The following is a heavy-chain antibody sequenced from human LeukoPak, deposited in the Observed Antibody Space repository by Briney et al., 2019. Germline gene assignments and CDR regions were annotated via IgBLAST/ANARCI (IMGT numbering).Heavy chain of an antibody. CDR3: ARELYGDYAPADYYYYGMDV. J-gene: IGHJ6*02. CDR1: GFTVCTNY. V-gene: IGHV3-53*01. CDR2: IYSGGST. Sequence: GGSLRLSCAASGFTVCTNYMGWVRQAPGKGLDWVSIIYSGGSTFYADSVKGRFTISRDNSKNTLYLQMNSLRAEDTAVYYCARELYGDYAPADYYYYGMDVWGQGTTVTVSS. D-gene: IGHD4-17*01.